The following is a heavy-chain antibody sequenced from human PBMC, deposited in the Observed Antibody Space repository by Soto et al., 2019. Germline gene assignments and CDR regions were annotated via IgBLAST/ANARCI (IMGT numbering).Heavy chain of an antibody. D-gene: IGHD3-3*01. V-gene: IGHV5-10-1*01. CDR3: ARPSRITIFGAPNYYGMDV. CDR2: IDPSDSYT. CDR1: GYSFTSYW. J-gene: IGHJ6*02. Sequence: GASLKISCSGSGYSFTSYWISWVRQMPWKGLEWVGRIDPSDSYTNYSPSFQGHVTISADKSISTAYLQWSSLKASDTAMYYCARPSRITIFGAPNYYGMDVWGQGTTVTVSS.